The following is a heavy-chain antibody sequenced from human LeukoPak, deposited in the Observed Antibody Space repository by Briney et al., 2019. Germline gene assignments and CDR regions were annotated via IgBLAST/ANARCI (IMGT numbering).Heavy chain of an antibody. CDR2: LYSGGGT. V-gene: IGHV3-53*01. Sequence: GGSLRLSCAASGFTVSNNYINWVRQAPGKGLEWVSVLYSGGGTYYADSVKGRFTISRDNSKNTLYLQMNSLRAEDTAVYYCAKDLEATTVTTVDYWGQGTLVTVSS. CDR1: GFTVSNNY. D-gene: IGHD4-17*01. CDR3: AKDLEATTVTTVDY. J-gene: IGHJ4*02.